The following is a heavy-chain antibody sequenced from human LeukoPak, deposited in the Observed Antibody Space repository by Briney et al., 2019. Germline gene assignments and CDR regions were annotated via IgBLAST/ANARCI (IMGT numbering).Heavy chain of an antibody. V-gene: IGHV3-74*01. D-gene: IGHD6-13*01. CDR2: INSDGSST. CDR1: GFTFSRYY. Sequence: LAGGSLRLSCAASGFTFSRYYMHWVRQAPGKGLVWVSRINSDGSSTTYAGSVKGRFTISRDNAKNTLYLQMNSLKVEDTAVYYCTRVFVGDEYSSSGYWGQGTLVTVSS. J-gene: IGHJ4*02. CDR3: TRVFVGDEYSSSGY.